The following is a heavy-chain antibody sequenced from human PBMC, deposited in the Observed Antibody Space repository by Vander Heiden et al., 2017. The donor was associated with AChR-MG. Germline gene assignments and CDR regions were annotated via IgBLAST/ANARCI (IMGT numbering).Heavy chain of an antibody. CDR2: ISAYNGNT. J-gene: IGHJ4*02. V-gene: IGHV1-18*01. Sequence: QVQLVQSGAEVTKPGASVKVSCKASGYTFTSYGISWVRQAPGQGLEWMGWISAYNGNTNYAQKLQGRVTMTTDTSTSTAYMELRSLRSDDTAVYYCARDNPVLRYFDWYPFCCWGQGTLVTVSS. CDR3: ARDNPVLRYFDWYPFCC. CDR1: GYTFTSYG. D-gene: IGHD3-9*01.